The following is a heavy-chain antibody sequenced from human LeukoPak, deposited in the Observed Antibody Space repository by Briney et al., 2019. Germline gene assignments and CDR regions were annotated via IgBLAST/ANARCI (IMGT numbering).Heavy chain of an antibody. Sequence: GASLQISSQCSGSIFTKYWISWVRQLPGKGPEWMGRIDPSDSYINYSPSFQGHVTISADKSISTAYLRWSSLKASDTAMYYCARHVAAAGRAYYYYYGLDVWGLGTTVTVSS. V-gene: IGHV5-10-1*01. J-gene: IGHJ6*02. CDR3: ARHVAAAGRAYYYYYGLDV. D-gene: IGHD6-13*01. CDR1: GSIFTKYW. CDR2: IDPSDSYI.